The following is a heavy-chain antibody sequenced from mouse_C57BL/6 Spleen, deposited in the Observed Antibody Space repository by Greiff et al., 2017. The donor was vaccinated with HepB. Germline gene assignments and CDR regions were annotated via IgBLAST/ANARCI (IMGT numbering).Heavy chain of an antibody. CDR3: TGPGSNYLYYFDY. J-gene: IGHJ2*01. D-gene: IGHD2-5*01. Sequence: EVQLQQSGPELVKPGASVKISCKASGYTFTDYYMNWVKQSHGKSLEWIGDINPNNGGTSYNQKFKGKATLTVDKSSSTAYMELRSLTSEDSAVYYCTGPGSNYLYYFDYWGQGTTLTVSS. V-gene: IGHV1-26*01. CDR2: INPNNGGT. CDR1: GYTFTDYY.